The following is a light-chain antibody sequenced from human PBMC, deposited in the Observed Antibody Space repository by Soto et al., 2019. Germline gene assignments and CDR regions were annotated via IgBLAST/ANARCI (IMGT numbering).Light chain of an antibody. V-gene: IGLV2-14*03. J-gene: IGLJ2*01. CDR3: SSYTSTNTVV. CDR2: DVT. Sequence: QSALTQPASVSGSPGQSITISCTGTNSDIGGYNFVSWYQQHPGKAPKLMFYDVTNRPSGVSNRFSGSKSGTTASLTISGLQDEDEAVYYCSSYTSTNTVVFGGGTKLTVL. CDR1: NSDIGGYNF.